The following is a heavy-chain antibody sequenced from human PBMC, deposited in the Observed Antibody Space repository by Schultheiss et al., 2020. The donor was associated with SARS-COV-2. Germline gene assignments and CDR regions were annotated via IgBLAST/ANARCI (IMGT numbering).Heavy chain of an antibody. V-gene: IGHV3-13*01. CDR1: GFTFSSYW. Sequence: GGSLRLSCAASGFTFSSYWMHWVRQAPGKGLEWVSAIGTAGDTYYPGSVKGRFTISRENAKNTLYLQMNSLRAEDTAVYYCARDGVWWELPDYWGQGTLVTVSS. J-gene: IGHJ4*02. CDR2: IGTAGDT. CDR3: ARDGVWWELPDY. D-gene: IGHD1-26*01.